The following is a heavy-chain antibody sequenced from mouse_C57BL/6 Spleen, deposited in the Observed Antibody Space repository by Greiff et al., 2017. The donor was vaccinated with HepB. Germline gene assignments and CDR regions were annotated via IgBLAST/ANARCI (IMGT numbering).Heavy chain of an antibody. J-gene: IGHJ2*01. Sequence: DVKLVESGGDLVKPGGSLKLSCAASGFTFSSYGMSWVRQTPDKRLEWVATISSGGSYTYYPDSVKGRFTISRDNAKNTLYLQMSSLKSEDTAMYYCASLITTVVDYWGQGTTLTVSS. V-gene: IGHV5-6*02. CDR2: ISSGGSYT. CDR1: GFTFSSYG. CDR3: ASLITTVVDY. D-gene: IGHD1-1*01.